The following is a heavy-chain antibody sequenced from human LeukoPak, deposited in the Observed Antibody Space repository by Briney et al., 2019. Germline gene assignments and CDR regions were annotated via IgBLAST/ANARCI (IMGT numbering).Heavy chain of an antibody. CDR1: GLIFSTYA. Sequence: PRRSLRLACSASGLIFSTYAMHWGRQAPGKGLGWDGVISYDGDHKFYTSSVKGRFTIARDNSKNTLYLQMNCQRAEDTGMSYCARDTYGCDYWGQGSLVTVSS. J-gene: IGHJ4*02. CDR2: ISYDGDHK. V-gene: IGHV3-30-3*01. D-gene: IGHD4-17*01. CDR3: ARDTYGCDY.